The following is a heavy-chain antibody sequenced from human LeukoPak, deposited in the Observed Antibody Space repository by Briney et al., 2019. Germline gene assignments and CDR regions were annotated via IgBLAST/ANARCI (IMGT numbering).Heavy chain of an antibody. CDR1: GFTFSSYS. CDR2: ISSSSSYI. J-gene: IGHJ4*02. Sequence: PGGSLRLSCAASGFTFSSYSMNWVRQAPGKGLEWVSSISSSSSYIYYADSVKGRFTISRDNAKNSLYLQMNSPRVEDTAFYYCAKDRFFYDSGSKANWGQGTLVTVSS. V-gene: IGHV3-21*04. D-gene: IGHD3-22*01. CDR3: AKDRFFYDSGSKAN.